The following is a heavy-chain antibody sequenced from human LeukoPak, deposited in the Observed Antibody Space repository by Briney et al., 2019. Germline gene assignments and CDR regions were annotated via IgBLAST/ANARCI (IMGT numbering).Heavy chain of an antibody. J-gene: IGHJ4*02. D-gene: IGHD3-10*01. V-gene: IGHV1-18*04. CDR2: ISAYNGNT. CDR1: GYTFTSYG. CDR3: ARSRFGEFHFDY. Sequence: ASAKVSCKASGYTFTSYGTSWVRQAPGQGLEWMGWISAYNGNTNYAQKLQGRVTMTTDTSTSTAYMELRSLRSDDTAVYYCARSRFGEFHFDYWGQGTLVTVSS.